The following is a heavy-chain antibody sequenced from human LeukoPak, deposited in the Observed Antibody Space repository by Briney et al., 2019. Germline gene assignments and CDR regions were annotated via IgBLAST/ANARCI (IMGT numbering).Heavy chain of an antibody. CDR2: VSVDGDTK. CDR1: GFTFDDFP. J-gene: IGHJ4*02. D-gene: IGHD3-22*01. CDR3: AKDLRDYYDSSGYFDY. V-gene: IGHV3-43*01. Sequence: GGSLRLSCAASGFTFDDFPMHWVHQQPGKGLEWVSLVSVDGDTKYYADSVKGRYTISRDNSKNTLYLQMNSLRAEDTAVYYCAKDLRDYYDSSGYFDYWGQGTLVTVSS.